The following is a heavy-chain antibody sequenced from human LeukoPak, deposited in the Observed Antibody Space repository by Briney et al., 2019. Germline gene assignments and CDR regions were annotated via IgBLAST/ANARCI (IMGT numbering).Heavy chain of an antibody. CDR1: GYTFTSYD. V-gene: IGHV1-8*01. CDR2: MNPNSGNT. D-gene: IGHD2-2*01. Sequence: ASVKVSCKASGYTFTSYDINWVRQATGQGLEWMGWMNPNSGNTGYAQKFQGRVTMTRNTSISTAYMELSSLRSEGTAVYYCARVGNIVVVPAATRGSFDPWGQGTLVTVSS. CDR3: ARVGNIVVVPAATRGSFDP. J-gene: IGHJ5*02.